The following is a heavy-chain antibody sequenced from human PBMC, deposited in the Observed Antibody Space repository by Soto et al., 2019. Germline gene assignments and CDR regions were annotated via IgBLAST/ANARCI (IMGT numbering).Heavy chain of an antibody. CDR2: IIPIFGTA. CDR1: GGTFSSYA. D-gene: IGHD3-22*01. V-gene: IGHV1-69*01. Sequence: GASVKVSCKASGGTFSSYAISWVRQAPGQGLEWMGGIIPIFGTANYAQKFQGRVTITADESTSTAYMELSSLRSEDTAVYYCARMGYYYDSSGPYKQLDYWGQGTLVTVSS. J-gene: IGHJ4*02. CDR3: ARMGYYYDSSGPYKQLDY.